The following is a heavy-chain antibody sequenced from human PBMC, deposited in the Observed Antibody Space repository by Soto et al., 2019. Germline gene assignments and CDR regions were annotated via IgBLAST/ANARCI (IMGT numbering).Heavy chain of an antibody. CDR3: AREGIRSPLYY. V-gene: IGHV3-66*01. D-gene: IGHD4-17*01. CDR1: GFTVSSNY. J-gene: IGHJ4*02. CDR2: IYSGGST. Sequence: EVPLVESGGGLVQPGGSLRLSCAVSGFTVSSNYMSWVRQAPGKGLEWVSVIYSGGSTYYADSVKGRFTISRDNSKNTLYLQMNSLRAEDMAVYYCAREGIRSPLYYWGQGTLVTVSS.